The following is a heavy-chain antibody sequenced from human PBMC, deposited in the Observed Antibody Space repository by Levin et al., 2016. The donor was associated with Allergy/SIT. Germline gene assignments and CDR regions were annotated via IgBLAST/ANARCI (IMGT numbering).Heavy chain of an antibody. J-gene: IGHJ4*02. CDR2: ISGSGGST. CDR3: AKDRRSTYFDY. Sequence: WIRQPPGKGLEWVSAISGSGGSTYYADSVKGRFTISRDNSKNTLYLQMNSLRAEDTAVYYCAKDRRSTYFDYWGQGTLVTVSS. V-gene: IGHV3-23*01.